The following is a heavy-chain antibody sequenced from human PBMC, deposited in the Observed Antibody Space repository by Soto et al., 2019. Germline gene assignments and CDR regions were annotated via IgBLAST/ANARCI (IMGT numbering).Heavy chain of an antibody. V-gene: IGHV1-69*13. Sequence: GASVKVSCKASGGTFSSYAISWVRQAPGTGLAWTGGIIPIFGTANYAQKFQGRVTITADESTSTAYMELSSLRSDDTAVYYCARLGARDGYNYYYYYGMDVWGQGTTVTVSS. J-gene: IGHJ6*02. D-gene: IGHD5-12*01. CDR3: ARLGARDGYNYYYYYGMDV. CDR2: IIPIFGTA. CDR1: GGTFSSYA.